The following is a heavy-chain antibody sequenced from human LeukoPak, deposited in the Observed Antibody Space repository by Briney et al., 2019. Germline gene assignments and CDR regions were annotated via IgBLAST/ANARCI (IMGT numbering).Heavy chain of an antibody. D-gene: IGHD5-18*01. V-gene: IGHV1-2*02. CDR3: ARTYSYGTFDY. Sequence: ASVKVSCKASGYTFTDYYMHWVRQAPGEGLEWMGWINPNSGGTNYAQKCRGRVTRTRDTSISTAYMELSRLRSDDTAVYYCARTYSYGTFDYWGQGTLVTVSS. J-gene: IGHJ4*02. CDR2: INPNSGGT. CDR1: GYTFTDYY.